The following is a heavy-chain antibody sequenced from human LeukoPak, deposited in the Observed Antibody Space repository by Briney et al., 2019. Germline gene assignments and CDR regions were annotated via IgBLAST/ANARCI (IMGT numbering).Heavy chain of an antibody. V-gene: IGHV3-64*01. Sequence: GGSLRLSCAASGFILSSYAMYWVRQAPGKGLEYVSAISSNGGATYYANSVKGRFTISRDNSKNTLYLQMGSLRAEDMAVYYCARAGMNIVVVVQDYYGMDVWGQGTTVTVSS. CDR3: ARAGMNIVVVVQDYYGMDV. CDR2: ISSNGGAT. D-gene: IGHD2-15*01. J-gene: IGHJ6*02. CDR1: GFILSSYA.